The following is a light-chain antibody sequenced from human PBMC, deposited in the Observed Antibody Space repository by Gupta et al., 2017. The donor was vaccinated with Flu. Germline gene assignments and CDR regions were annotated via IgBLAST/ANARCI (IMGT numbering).Light chain of an antibody. Sequence: GTLALSPGERATLSCRASQTVRSGYLAWYQQKPGQAPRLLIYGASSRATGIPDRFSGSGSGTDFTLTISRLDPEDFAVFYCQQYVGTPLTFGGGTKVEIK. CDR3: QQYVGTPLT. V-gene: IGKV3-20*01. J-gene: IGKJ4*01. CDR1: QTVRSGY. CDR2: GAS.